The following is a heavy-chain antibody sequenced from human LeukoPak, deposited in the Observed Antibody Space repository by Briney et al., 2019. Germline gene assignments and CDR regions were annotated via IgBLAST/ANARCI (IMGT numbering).Heavy chain of an antibody. CDR2: ISGGSGNI. D-gene: IGHD3-10*01. J-gene: IGHJ4*02. CDR3: AKGSDYYGSVTSKKTD. CDR1: GFTFSNYA. V-gene: IGHV3-23*01. Sequence: GGSLRLSCSVSGFTFSNYAMHWVRQAPGKGLEWVSLISGGSGNIYYVDSVKGRFTISRGNSKNTLYVQMTSLRAEDTAIYYCAKGSDYYGSVTSKKTDWGQGTLVTVSS.